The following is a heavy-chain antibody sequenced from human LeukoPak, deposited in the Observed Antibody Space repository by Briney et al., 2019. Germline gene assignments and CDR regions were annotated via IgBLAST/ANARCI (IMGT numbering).Heavy chain of an antibody. CDR3: AAESIYYDSSGYYSR. CDR1: GGSISSYY. J-gene: IGHJ4*02. D-gene: IGHD3-22*01. V-gene: IGHV4-59*01. Sequence: SETLSLTCTVSGGSISSYYWSWIRQPPGKGLEWIGYIYYSGSTNYNPSLKSRVTISVDTSKNQFSLKLSSVTAADTAVYYCAAESIYYDSSGYYSRWGQGTLVTVSS. CDR2: IYYSGST.